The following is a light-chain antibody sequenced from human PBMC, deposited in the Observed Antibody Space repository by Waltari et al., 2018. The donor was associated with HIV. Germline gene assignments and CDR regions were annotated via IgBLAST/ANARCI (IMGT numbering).Light chain of an antibody. V-gene: IGLV2-8*01. CDR1: SSAIGDYDF. Sequence: QSALTQPPSASGSPGQSVTISCTGRSSAIGDYDFVSWFQQHPGKAPKLVIYEVYKRPSGVPDRFSGSKSGTSASLVISGLQSEDEADYYCSTWDERLNGVVFGGGTRLTVV. J-gene: IGLJ2*01. CDR2: EVY. CDR3: STWDERLNGVV.